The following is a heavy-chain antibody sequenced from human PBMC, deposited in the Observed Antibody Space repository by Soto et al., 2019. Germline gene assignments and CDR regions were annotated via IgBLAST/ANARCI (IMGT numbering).Heavy chain of an antibody. CDR2: ITGSGSYI. D-gene: IGHD6-19*01. J-gene: IGHJ4*02. Sequence: EVQLVESGGGLVKPGGSLRLSCAASGLIFNTYSMNWVRQAPGKGLEWVSSITGSGSYIYYADSVKGRFTVSRDNAKNSLSLQMRSLRAEDTAVYYCAPSTGYSSAWFSVHWGQGTLVTVSS. V-gene: IGHV3-21*01. CDR3: APSTGYSSAWFSVH. CDR1: GLIFNTYS.